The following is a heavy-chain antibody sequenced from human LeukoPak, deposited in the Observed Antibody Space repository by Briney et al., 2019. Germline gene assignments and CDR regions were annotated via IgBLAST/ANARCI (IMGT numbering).Heavy chain of an antibody. CDR1: GGSISSYY. D-gene: IGHD1-26*01. V-gene: IGHV4-59*01. CDR3: AGSIVGATPFDY. J-gene: IGHJ4*02. Sequence: SETLSLTCTVSGGSISSYYWSWIRQPPGKGLEWIGYIYYSGSTNYNPSLKSRVTISVDTSKNQFSLKPSSVTAADTAVYYCAGSIVGATPFDYWGQGTLVTVSS. CDR2: IYYSGST.